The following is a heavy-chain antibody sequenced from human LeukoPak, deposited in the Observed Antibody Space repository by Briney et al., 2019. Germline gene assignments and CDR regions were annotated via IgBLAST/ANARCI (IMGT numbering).Heavy chain of an antibody. J-gene: IGHJ5*02. CDR3: ARAHAVWSGSNWFDP. CDR1: GGSFSGYY. D-gene: IGHD3-3*01. Sequence: SETLSLTCAVYGGSFSGYYWSWIRQPPGKGLEWIGYIYYSGTTNYNPSLKSRVTISVDTSKNQFSLKLSSVTAADTAVYYCARAHAVWSGSNWFDPWGQGTLVTVSS. V-gene: IGHV4-59*08. CDR2: IYYSGTT.